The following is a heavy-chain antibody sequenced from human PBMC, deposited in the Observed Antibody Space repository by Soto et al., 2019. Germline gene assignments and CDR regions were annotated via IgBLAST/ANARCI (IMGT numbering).Heavy chain of an antibody. J-gene: IGHJ6*02. CDR1: GFVFSGSA. D-gene: IGHD1-26*01. V-gene: IGHV3-73*02. CDR2: IRSRTDNYAT. Sequence: EVQLVESGGGLVQPGGSLKLSCAASGFVFSGSAMHWVRQASGKGLEWVGRIRSRTDNYATAYAASVKGRFTISRDDSCNTAFLQMNSLKTEDTAVYYCSRLAEWEYYYGMDVWGQGTTVTVSS. CDR3: SRLAEWEYYYGMDV.